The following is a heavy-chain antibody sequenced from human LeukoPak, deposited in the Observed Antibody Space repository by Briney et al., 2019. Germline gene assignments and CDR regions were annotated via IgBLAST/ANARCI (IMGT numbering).Heavy chain of an antibody. D-gene: IGHD2-2*01. CDR2: INPDASTK. J-gene: IGHJ4*02. V-gene: IGHV3-7*01. Sequence: PGGSLRLPCAASEFTFTTSWMTWVRQAPGKGLEWLGNINPDASTKNYAASVRGRFTFSRDNAKNSLYLHMSSLRAEDTAIYYCARDRAFSTFDYWGRGTLVTVSS. CDR3: ARDRAFSTFDY. CDR1: EFTFTTSW.